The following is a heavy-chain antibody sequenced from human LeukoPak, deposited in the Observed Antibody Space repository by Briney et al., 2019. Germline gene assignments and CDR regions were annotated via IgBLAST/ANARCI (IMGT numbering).Heavy chain of an antibody. D-gene: IGHD2-15*01. CDR3: ARAEGYCSGGSCYCGY. Sequence: GGSLRLSCAASGFTVSSNYMSWVRQAPGKGLEWVSVIYSGGSTYYADSVKGRFTISRDNSKNTLYLQMNSLRAEDTAVYYCARAEGYCSGGSCYCGYWGQGTLVTVSS. J-gene: IGHJ4*02. CDR1: GFTVSSNY. V-gene: IGHV3-53*05. CDR2: IYSGGST.